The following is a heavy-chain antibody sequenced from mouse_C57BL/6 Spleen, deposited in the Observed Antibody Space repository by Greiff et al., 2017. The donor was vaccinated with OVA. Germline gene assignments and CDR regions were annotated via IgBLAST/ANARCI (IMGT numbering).Heavy chain of an antibody. J-gene: IGHJ2*01. CDR3: ARWETPYSNFDY. V-gene: IGHV1-81*01. Sequence: VHLVESGAELARPGASVKLSCKASGYTFTSYGISWVKQRTGQGLEWIGEIYPRSGNTYYNEKFKGKATLTADKSSSTAYMELRSLTSEDSAVYFCARWETPYSNFDYWGQGTTLTVSS. CDR2: IYPRSGNT. CDR1: GYTFTSYG. D-gene: IGHD2-5*01.